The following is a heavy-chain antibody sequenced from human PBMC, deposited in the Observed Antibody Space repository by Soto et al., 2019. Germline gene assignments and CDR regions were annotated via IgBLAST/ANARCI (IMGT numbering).Heavy chain of an antibody. Sequence: SETLSLTCTVSGGSISSYYWSWIRQPPGKGLEWIGSIYYSGSTNYNPSLKSRVTISVDTSKNQFSLRLSSVTAADTAVYYCARHTPAISISDHWGQGTLVTVS. J-gene: IGHJ4*02. CDR1: GGSISSYY. V-gene: IGHV4-59*08. CDR3: ARHTPAISISDH. CDR2: IYYSGST. D-gene: IGHD2-15*01.